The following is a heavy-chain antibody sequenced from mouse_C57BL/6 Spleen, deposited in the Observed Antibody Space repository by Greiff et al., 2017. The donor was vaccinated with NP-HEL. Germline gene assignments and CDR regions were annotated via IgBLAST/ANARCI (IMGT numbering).Heavy chain of an antibody. Sequence: VQLKQSGAELVRPGASVKLSCTASGFNIKDDYMHWVKQRPEQGLEWIGWIDPENGDTEYASKFQGKATITAEPSSNTAYLQLSSLTSEDTAVYYCTTPAYYGSSFAWFAYWGQGTLVTVSA. J-gene: IGHJ3*01. CDR1: GFNIKDDY. V-gene: IGHV14-4*01. CDR2: IDPENGDT. CDR3: TTPAYYGSSFAWFAY. D-gene: IGHD1-1*01.